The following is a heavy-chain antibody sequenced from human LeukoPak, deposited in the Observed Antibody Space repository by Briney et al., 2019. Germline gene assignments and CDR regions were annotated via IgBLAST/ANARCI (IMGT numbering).Heavy chain of an antibody. J-gene: IGHJ4*02. CDR1: GFSFSNFR. D-gene: IGHD2-15*01. V-gene: IGHV3-74*01. Sequence: PGGSLRLSCAASGFSFSNFRMHWVRQVPGKGLVWVSRISSDGSDTIYADSVKGRFTMSRDNAKNTLYLQMNSLRAEDTAVYYCAKSDIVVVVAASHYWGQGTLVTVSS. CDR2: ISSDGSDT. CDR3: AKSDIVVVVAASHY.